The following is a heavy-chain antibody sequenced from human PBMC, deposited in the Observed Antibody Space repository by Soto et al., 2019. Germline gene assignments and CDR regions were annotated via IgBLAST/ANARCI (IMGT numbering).Heavy chain of an antibody. J-gene: IGHJ6*03. D-gene: IGHD2-21*02. Sequence: ASVKVSCKASGFTFTSSAMQWVRQARGQRLEWIGWIVVGSGNTNYAQKFQERVTITRDMSTSTAYMELSSLRSEDTAVYYCAAAPHDFRYYMDVWGKGTTVTVSS. CDR1: GFTFTSSA. CDR3: AAAPHDFRYYMDV. V-gene: IGHV1-58*02. CDR2: IVVGSGNT.